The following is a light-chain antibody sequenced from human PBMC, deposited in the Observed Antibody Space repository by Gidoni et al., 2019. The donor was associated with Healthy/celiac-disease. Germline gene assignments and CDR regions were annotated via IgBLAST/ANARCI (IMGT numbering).Light chain of an antibody. Sequence: EIVLTQSPVTLSLSPGERATLSCRASQSVSSSYLAWYQQKPGQAPRLLIYGASSRATGIPDRFSGSGSGTDFTLTISRLEPEDFAVYYCQQYGSSPQYSFGQGTKLEIQ. CDR1: QSVSSSY. CDR3: QQYGSSPQYS. CDR2: GAS. J-gene: IGKJ2*03. V-gene: IGKV3-20*01.